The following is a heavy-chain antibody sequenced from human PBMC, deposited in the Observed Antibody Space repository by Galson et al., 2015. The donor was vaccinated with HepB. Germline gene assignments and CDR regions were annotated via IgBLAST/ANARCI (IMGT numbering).Heavy chain of an antibody. Sequence: SETLSLTCAVYGGSFSGYYWSWIRQPPGKGLEWIGEINHSGSTNYNPSLKSRVTISVDTSKNQFSLKLSSVTAADTAVYYCARHLLWFGVKYYFDYWGQGTLVTVSS. V-gene: IGHV4-34*01. J-gene: IGHJ4*02. CDR1: GGSFSGYY. CDR2: INHSGST. CDR3: ARHLLWFGVKYYFDY. D-gene: IGHD3-10*01.